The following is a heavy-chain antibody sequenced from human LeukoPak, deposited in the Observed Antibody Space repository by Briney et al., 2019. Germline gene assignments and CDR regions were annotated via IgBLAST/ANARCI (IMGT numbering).Heavy chain of an antibody. J-gene: IGHJ4*02. V-gene: IGHV4-34*01. D-gene: IGHD4-17*01. CDR1: GVSFYDYY. CDR2: INHSGYT. CDR3: TRMTTGHDY. Sequence: PSETLSLTCAVSGVSFYDYYWSWVRQTPGKGLEWIGEINHSGYTNDNPSLKSRVTLSIDTSRKQFSLNLRSVTVADAGTYYCTRMTTGHDYWGQGTLVTVSS.